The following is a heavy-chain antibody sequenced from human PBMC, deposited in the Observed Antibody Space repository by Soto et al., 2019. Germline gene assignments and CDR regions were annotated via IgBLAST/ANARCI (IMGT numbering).Heavy chain of an antibody. V-gene: IGHV1-3*01. CDR2: INAGSGNT. D-gene: IGHD3-3*02. J-gene: IGHJ3*02. Sequence: QAQLVQSGAEMKKPGASVKVSCKATGYTFGAYTMNWVRQAPGQSLEWMGWINAGSGNTKYSQTFQGRVSITRDTSASTVYMELTGLTAEDTAVYYCARDTETLGPRANDALDIWGQGTMVTVSS. CDR3: ARDTETLGPRANDALDI. CDR1: GYTFGAYT.